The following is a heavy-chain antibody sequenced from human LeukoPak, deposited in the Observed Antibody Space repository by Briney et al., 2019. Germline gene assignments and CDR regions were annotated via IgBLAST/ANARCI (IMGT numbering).Heavy chain of an antibody. J-gene: IGHJ3*01. Sequence: ASVKVSCKASGYTFTSYAMNWVRQAPGQGLEWMGWINTNTGNPTYAQGFTGRFVFYLDTSVSTAYLQISSLKAEDTAVYYCARRPWSAGSYYDSSWGQGTMVTVSS. CDR3: ARRPWSAGSYYDSS. V-gene: IGHV7-4-1*02. CDR2: INTNTGNP. CDR1: GYTFTSYA. D-gene: IGHD3-22*01.